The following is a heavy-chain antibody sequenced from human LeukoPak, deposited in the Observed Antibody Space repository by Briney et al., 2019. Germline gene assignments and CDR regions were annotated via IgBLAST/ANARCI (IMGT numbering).Heavy chain of an antibody. CDR3: ARGGYYYYYMDV. Sequence: KSSETLSLTCAVSGYSTSSGDYWGWIRQPPGKGLEWIGSIYHSGSTYYNPSLKSRVTISVDRSKNQFSLKLSSVTAADTAVYYCARGGYYYYYMDVWGKGTTVTVSS. CDR2: IYHSGST. J-gene: IGHJ6*03. V-gene: IGHV4-38-2*01. CDR1: GYSTSSGDY. D-gene: IGHD3-16*01.